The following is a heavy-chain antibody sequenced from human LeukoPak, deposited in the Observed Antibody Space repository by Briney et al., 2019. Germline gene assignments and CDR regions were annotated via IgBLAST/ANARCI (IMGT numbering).Heavy chain of an antibody. J-gene: IGHJ4*02. CDR3: ARQRNYYGSGSYLPGY. CDR2: MNPNSGNT. D-gene: IGHD3-10*01. Sequence: ASVKVSCKASGYTFTSYGINWVRQATGQGLEWMGWMNPNSGNTGYAQKFQGRVTMTRNTSISTAYMELSSLRSEDTAVYYCARQRNYYGSGSYLPGYWGQGTLVTVSS. V-gene: IGHV1-8*02. CDR1: GYTFTSYG.